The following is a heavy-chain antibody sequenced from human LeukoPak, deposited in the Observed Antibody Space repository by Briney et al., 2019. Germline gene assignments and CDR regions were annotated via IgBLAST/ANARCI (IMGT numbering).Heavy chain of an antibody. CDR3: ARHGPDYYGSGSYYTTLNFDS. Sequence: SETLSLTCTVSGGSISSSSYYGGWIRQPPGKGLEWIGSIYYSGSTYYNPSLKSRVTISVDTSKNQFSLKLSSVTAADTAVYYCARHGPDYYGSGSYYTTLNFDSWGQGTLVTVSS. CDR1: GGSISSSSYY. D-gene: IGHD3-10*01. CDR2: IYYSGST. J-gene: IGHJ4*02. V-gene: IGHV4-39*01.